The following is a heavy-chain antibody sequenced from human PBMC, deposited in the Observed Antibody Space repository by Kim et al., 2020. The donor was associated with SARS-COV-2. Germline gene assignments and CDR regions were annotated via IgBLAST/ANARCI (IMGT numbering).Heavy chain of an antibody. CDR3: ARDKITMIRPEVFDI. CDR1: GFTFSSYA. D-gene: IGHD3-22*01. CDR2: ITYDGSNT. V-gene: IGHV3-30*04. J-gene: IGHJ3*02. Sequence: GGSLRLSCAASGFTFSSYAMHWVRQAPGKGLEWVSVITYDGSNTYYVDSVKGRFTISRDNSKNTLYLQMNSLRADDTAVYYCARDKITMIRPEVFDIWGKGTMVSVSS.